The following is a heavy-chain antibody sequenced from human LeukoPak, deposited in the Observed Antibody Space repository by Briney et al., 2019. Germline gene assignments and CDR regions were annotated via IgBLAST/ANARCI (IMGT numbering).Heavy chain of an antibody. CDR2: IYSGGTT. Sequence: GGSLRLSCVASGFTVSSSFMTWVRRAPGKGLEWVSVIYSGGTTNYAESVKGRFTISRDNAKNSLYLQMNSLRAEDTAVYYCAREGYSYTFDYWGQGTLVTVSS. V-gene: IGHV3-53*01. D-gene: IGHD5-18*01. CDR1: GFTVSSSF. CDR3: AREGYSYTFDY. J-gene: IGHJ4*02.